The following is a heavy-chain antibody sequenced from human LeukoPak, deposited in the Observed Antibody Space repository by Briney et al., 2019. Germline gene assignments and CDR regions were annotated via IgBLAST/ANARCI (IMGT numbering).Heavy chain of an antibody. Sequence: SVTLSLTCTVSGGSISSYYWGWIRQSAGKGLEWIGRIYTSGSANYNPPLTSRLTMSVDTSKNQFSLKLNSVTAADTAVYYCARGRMFRGGGSDFPFNWFDPWGQGTLVTVSS. V-gene: IGHV4-4*07. CDR1: GGSISSYY. CDR2: IYTSGSA. CDR3: ARGRMFRGGGSDFPFNWFDP. J-gene: IGHJ5*02. D-gene: IGHD3-10*01.